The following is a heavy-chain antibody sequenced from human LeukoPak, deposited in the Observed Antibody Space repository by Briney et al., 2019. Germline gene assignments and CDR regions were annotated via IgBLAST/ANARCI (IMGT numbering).Heavy chain of an antibody. D-gene: IGHD6-13*01. CDR2: IIPIFGTA. V-gene: IGHV1-69*01. Sequence: GASVKVSCKASGGTFSSYAISWVRQAPGQGLEWMGGIIPIFGTANYAQKFQGRVTITADESTSTAYMELSRLRSDDTAVYYCARAGRIAAAGQPDYWGQGTLVTVSS. CDR1: GGTFSSYA. CDR3: ARAGRIAAAGQPDY. J-gene: IGHJ4*02.